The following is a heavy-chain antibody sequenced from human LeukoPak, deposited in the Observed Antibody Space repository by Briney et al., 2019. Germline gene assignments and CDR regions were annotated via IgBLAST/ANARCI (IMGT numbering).Heavy chain of an antibody. V-gene: IGHV4-59*08. CDR3: ARRGYCSGGTCLTFDL. CDR2: IYYSGTT. J-gene: IGHJ4*02. CDR1: GGSFSSSY. D-gene: IGHD2-15*01. Sequence: SETLSLTCAVYGGSFSSSYWSWIRQPPGKGLEWIGYIYYSGTTNYNPSLKSRLTISVDTSKNQFSLKLSSVTAADTAVYYCARRGYCSGGTCLTFDLWGQGTLVTVSS.